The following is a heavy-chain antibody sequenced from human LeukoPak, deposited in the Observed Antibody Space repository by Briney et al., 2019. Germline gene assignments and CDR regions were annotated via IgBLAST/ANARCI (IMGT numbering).Heavy chain of an antibody. V-gene: IGHV3-7*01. J-gene: IGHJ4*02. Sequence: GGSLRLFCAASGFTFSSYWMSWVRQAPGKGLEWVANIKQDGSEKYYVDSVKGRFTISRDNAKNSLYLQMNSLRAEDTAVYYCARPYYDSSGSHFDYWGQGTLVTVSS. CDR3: ARPYYDSSGSHFDY. CDR1: GFTFSSYW. D-gene: IGHD3-22*01. CDR2: IKQDGSEK.